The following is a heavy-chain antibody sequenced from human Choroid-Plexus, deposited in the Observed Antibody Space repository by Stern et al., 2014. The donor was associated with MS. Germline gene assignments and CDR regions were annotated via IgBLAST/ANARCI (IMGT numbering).Heavy chain of an antibody. V-gene: IGHV4-31*03. J-gene: IGHJ4*02. CDR2: IYYSGST. Sequence: QVQLQESGPGLVKPSQTLSLTCTVSGGSISSGGYYWSWIRQHPGKGLEWIGYIYYSGSTYYKPSLKSRVSISVDTSKNQFSLKLSSVTAADTAVYYCARGPPDYYDSSGYYTYWGQGTLVTVSS. D-gene: IGHD3-22*01. CDR3: ARGPPDYYDSSGYYTY. CDR1: GGSISSGGYY.